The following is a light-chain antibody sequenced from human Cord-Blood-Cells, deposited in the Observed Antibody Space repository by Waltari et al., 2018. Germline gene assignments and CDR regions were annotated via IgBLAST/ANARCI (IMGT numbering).Light chain of an antibody. CDR1: SSDVGSYNL. Sequence: QSALTQPASVSGSPGQSITISCTGTSSDVGSYNLVSWYQQHPGKAPKLMIYEGSKRPSRLSNHFSASKSANTASLTISGLQAEEEADYYCCSNAGSSTCVFGGGTKLTVL. CDR2: EGS. CDR3: CSNAGSSTCV. J-gene: IGLJ3*02. V-gene: IGLV2-23*01.